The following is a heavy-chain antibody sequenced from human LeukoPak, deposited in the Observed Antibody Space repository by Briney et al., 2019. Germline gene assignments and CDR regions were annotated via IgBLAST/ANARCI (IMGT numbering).Heavy chain of an antibody. D-gene: IGHD3-3*01. CDR2: IYPGDSDT. V-gene: IGHV5-51*01. Sequence: GESLKISCKGSGYSFTSYWIGWVRQMPGKGLEWMGIIYPGDSDTRYSPSFQGQVTISADKSISTAYLQWSSLKASDTAMYYCVRGVFGVVIMGTPYFDYWGQGTLVTVSS. J-gene: IGHJ4*02. CDR3: VRGVFGVVIMGTPYFDY. CDR1: GYSFTSYW.